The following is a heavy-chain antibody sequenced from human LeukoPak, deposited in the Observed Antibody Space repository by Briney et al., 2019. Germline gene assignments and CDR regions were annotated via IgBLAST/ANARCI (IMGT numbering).Heavy chain of an antibody. Sequence: PSETLSLTCTVSGGSISSYYWSWIRQPPGKGLEWIGYIYYSGSTNYNPFLKSRVTISVDTSKNQFSLKLSSLTAADTAVYYCARGGYDSGTYKYWYFDLWGRGTLVTVSS. J-gene: IGHJ2*01. CDR3: ARGGYDSGTYKYWYFDL. V-gene: IGHV4-59*01. D-gene: IGHD3-10*01. CDR2: IYYSGST. CDR1: GGSISSYY.